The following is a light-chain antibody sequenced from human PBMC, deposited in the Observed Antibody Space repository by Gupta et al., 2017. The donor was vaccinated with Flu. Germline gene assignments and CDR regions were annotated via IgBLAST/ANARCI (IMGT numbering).Light chain of an antibody. V-gene: IGLV2-14*01. Sequence: QSALTPPASVSGSPGQSITISCTGTSSDVGGYNYVSWYQQHPGKAPKLMIYEVSKRPSGVSSRFGGSKSGNTASLTSSGLQAEDEADYYCGSYTSSSTMVFGGGTKLTVL. CDR2: EVS. CDR1: SSDVGGYNY. CDR3: GSYTSSSTMV. J-gene: IGLJ3*02.